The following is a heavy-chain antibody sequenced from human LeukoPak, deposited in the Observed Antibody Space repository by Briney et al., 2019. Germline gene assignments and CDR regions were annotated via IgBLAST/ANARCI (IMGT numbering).Heavy chain of an antibody. Sequence: SETLSLTCTVSGGSIRSSIYYWSWIRQPPGKGLEWIGGLSFSGSTYYNPSLKSRVTISVDTSKNQFSLKLSSVTAADTAVYYCARESYGSGSNYFDYWGQGTLVTVSS. CDR3: ARESYGSGSNYFDY. D-gene: IGHD3-10*01. J-gene: IGHJ4*02. CDR1: GGSIRSSIYY. V-gene: IGHV4-39*07. CDR2: LSFSGST.